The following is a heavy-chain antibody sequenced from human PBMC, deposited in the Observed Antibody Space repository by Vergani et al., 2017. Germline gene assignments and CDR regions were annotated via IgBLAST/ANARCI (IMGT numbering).Heavy chain of an antibody. V-gene: IGHV1-24*01. Sequence: QVQLVQSGAEVKKPGASVKVSCKVSGYTLTELSMHWVRQAPGKGLEWMGGFDPENGETIYAQKFQGRVTITADKSTSTAYMELSSLRAEDTAVYYCARDETLVDPWGQGTLVTVSS. D-gene: IGHD2-8*02. CDR1: GYTLTELS. J-gene: IGHJ5*02. CDR2: FDPENGET. CDR3: ARDETLVDP.